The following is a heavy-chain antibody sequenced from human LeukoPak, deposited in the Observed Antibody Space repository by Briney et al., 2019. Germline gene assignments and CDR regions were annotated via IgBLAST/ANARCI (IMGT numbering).Heavy chain of an antibody. Sequence: SETLSLTCTVSGGSISSYYWSWIRQPPGKGLEWIGYIYYSGSTNYNPPLKSRVTISVDTSKNQFSLKLSSVTAANTAVYYCARIIGNYDSSGLYRVDAFDIWGQGTMVTVSS. J-gene: IGHJ3*02. CDR3: ARIIGNYDSSGLYRVDAFDI. V-gene: IGHV4-59*01. D-gene: IGHD3-22*01. CDR1: GGSISSYY. CDR2: IYYSGST.